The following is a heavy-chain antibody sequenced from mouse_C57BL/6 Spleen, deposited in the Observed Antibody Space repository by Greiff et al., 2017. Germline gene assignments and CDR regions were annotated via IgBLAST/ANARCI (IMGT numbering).Heavy chain of an antibody. D-gene: IGHD1-1*01. J-gene: IGHJ4*01. V-gene: IGHV5-15*01. Sequence: EVMLVESGGGLVQPGGSLKFSCAASGFTFSDYGMAWVRQAPRKGPEWVAFISTFAYSIYYADTVTGRFTISRENAKNTLYLEMSSLRSEDTAMYYCARHVTVEGAMYYWGQGPSVTVAS. CDR3: ARHVTVEGAMYY. CDR2: ISTFAYSI. CDR1: GFTFSDYG.